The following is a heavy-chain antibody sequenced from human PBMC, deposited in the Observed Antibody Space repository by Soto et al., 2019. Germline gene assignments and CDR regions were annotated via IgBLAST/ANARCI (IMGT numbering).Heavy chain of an antibody. D-gene: IGHD4-17*01. CDR3: ARDVFSADDYGDSHYYYYMDV. V-gene: IGHV4-31*03. CDR1: GGSISSGGYY. J-gene: IGHJ6*03. CDR2: IYYSGST. Sequence: SETLSLTCTVSGGSISSGGYYWSWIRQHPGKGLEWIGYIYYSGSTYYNPSLKSRVTISVDTSKNQFSLKLSSVTAADTAVYYCARDVFSADDYGDSHYYYYMDVWGKGTTVTVSS.